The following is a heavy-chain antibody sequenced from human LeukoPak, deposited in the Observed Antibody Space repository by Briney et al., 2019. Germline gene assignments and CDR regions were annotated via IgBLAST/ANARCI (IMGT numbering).Heavy chain of an antibody. V-gene: IGHV3-21*01. J-gene: IGHJ6*03. Sequence: GGSLRLSCAASGFTFSSYSMNWVREAPGKGVEWVSSISSSSNYIYYADSVKGRFTISRDNAKNSLYLQMNSLRAEDTAVYYCARDTAGTDYYYYMDVWGKGTTVTVSS. CDR2: ISSSSNYI. D-gene: IGHD3-10*01. CDR1: GFTFSSYS. CDR3: ARDTAGTDYYYYMDV.